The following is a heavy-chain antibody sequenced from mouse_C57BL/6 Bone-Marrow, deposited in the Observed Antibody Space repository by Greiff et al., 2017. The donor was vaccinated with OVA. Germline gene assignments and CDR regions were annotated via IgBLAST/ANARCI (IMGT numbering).Heavy chain of an antibody. V-gene: IGHV14-3*01. CDR1: GYTFTSYW. J-gene: IGHJ4*01. CDR3: ARRGYYAMDY. CDR2: IDPANGNT. Sequence: EVQLQQPGAELVKPGASVKMSCKASGYTFTSYWITWVKQRPGQGLEWIGRIDPANGNTKYAPKFQGKATITADTSSNTAYLQLSSLTSEDTAIYYCARRGYYAMDYWGQGTSVTVSS.